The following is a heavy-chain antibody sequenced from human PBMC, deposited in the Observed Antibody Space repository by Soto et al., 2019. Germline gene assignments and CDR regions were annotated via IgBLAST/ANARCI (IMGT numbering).Heavy chain of an antibody. CDR2: ISGSGDTK. CDR3: AKYCSSDVCFDY. J-gene: IGHJ4*02. V-gene: IGHV3-48*02. Sequence: PGGSLRLPCASSGFTFSSCSMNWVRQAPGKGLEWVPFISGSGDTKYYADSVKGRFTISRDNAKNSLYLQMSSLRDEDTAVYYCAKYCSSDVCFDYWGQGTLVTAPQ. CDR1: GFTFSSCS. D-gene: IGHD2-8*01.